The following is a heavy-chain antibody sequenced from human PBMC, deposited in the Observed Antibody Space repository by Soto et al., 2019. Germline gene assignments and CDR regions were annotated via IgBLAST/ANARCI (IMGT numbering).Heavy chain of an antibody. CDR2: IYYSGST. CDR3: ARRYGGNFDS. D-gene: IGHD1-26*01. J-gene: IGHJ4*02. CDR1: GGSISSYY. Sequence: QVQLQESGPGLVKPSETLSLTCTVSGGSISSYYWSWIRQPPGKGLEWIGYIYYSGSTNYNPSLKRRVTISVDTSKNQFSLKLTSVTAADTAVYYCARRYGGNFDSWGQGTLVTVSS. V-gene: IGHV4-59*01.